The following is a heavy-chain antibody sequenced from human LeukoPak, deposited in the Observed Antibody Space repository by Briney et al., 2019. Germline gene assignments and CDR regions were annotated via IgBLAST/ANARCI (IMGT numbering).Heavy chain of an antibody. CDR2: IYTSGST. V-gene: IGHV4-4*07. Sequence: PSETLSLTCTVSGGSISSYYWSWIRQPAGKGLEWIGRIYTSGSTNYNPSLTGRVTMSVDTSKNQFSLKLSSVTAADTAVYYCARDPPSIRGVKRGWFDPWGQGTLVTVSS. CDR1: GGSISSYY. D-gene: IGHD3-10*01. CDR3: ARDPPSIRGVKRGWFDP. J-gene: IGHJ5*02.